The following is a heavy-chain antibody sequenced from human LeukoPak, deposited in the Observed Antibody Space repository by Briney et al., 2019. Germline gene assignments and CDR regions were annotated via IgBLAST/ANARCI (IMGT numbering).Heavy chain of an antibody. CDR3: ARRGSSGWYDY. D-gene: IGHD6-19*01. V-gene: IGHV3-23*01. CDR2: ISGGGPVT. Sequence: GGSLRLSCAASGFTFSSYAMSWVRQAPGRGLECVSAISGGGPVTYYTDSVKGRFTISRDNSKNTLYLEMNSLRAEDTAVYYCARRGSSGWYDYWGQGTLVTVSS. J-gene: IGHJ4*02. CDR1: GFTFSSYA.